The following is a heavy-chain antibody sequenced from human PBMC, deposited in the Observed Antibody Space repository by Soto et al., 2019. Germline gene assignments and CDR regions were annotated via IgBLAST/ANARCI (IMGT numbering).Heavy chain of an antibody. V-gene: IGHV4-39*01. CDR2: IYYSGST. CDR3: ARRRYSSGWSVGGDYYFDY. CDR1: DGSISSSSYY. D-gene: IGHD6-19*01. Sequence: TLSLTCTVSDGSISSSSYYWGWIRQPTGKGLEWIGSIYYSGSTYYNPSLKSRVTISVDTSKNQFSLKLSSVTAADTAVYYCARRRYSSGWSVGGDYYFDYWGQGTLVTVSS. J-gene: IGHJ4*02.